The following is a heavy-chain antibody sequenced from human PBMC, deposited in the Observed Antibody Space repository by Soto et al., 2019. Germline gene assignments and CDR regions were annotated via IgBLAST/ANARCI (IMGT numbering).Heavy chain of an antibody. J-gene: IGHJ3*02. V-gene: IGHV1-2*02. CDR1: GYTFTGYY. CDR3: AREGGGLLRYCSGGSCPDI. Sequence: GASVKVSCKASGYTFTGYYMHWVRQAPGQGLEWMGWINPNSGGTNYAQKFQGRVTMTRDTSISTAYMELSRLRSDDTAVYYCAREGGGLLRYCSGGSCPDIWGQGTMVTVSS. D-gene: IGHD2-15*01. CDR2: INPNSGGT.